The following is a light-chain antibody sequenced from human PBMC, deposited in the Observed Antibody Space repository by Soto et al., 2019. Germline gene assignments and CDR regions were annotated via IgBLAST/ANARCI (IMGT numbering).Light chain of an antibody. V-gene: IGLV2-23*02. Sequence: QSALTQPASVSGSPGQSITISCTGTSSDVGSYNLVSWYQQHPGKAPKLMIYEVSKRPSGVSNRFSASKSGNXASLTISGLQAEDEADYYCCSYAGSSTPLIFGTGTKLTVL. J-gene: IGLJ1*01. CDR3: CSYAGSSTPLI. CDR2: EVS. CDR1: SSDVGSYNL.